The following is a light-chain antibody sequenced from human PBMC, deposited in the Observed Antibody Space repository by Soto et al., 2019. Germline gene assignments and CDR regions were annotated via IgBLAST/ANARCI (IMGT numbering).Light chain of an antibody. J-gene: IGKJ1*01. CDR1: QSVSYY. V-gene: IGKV3-20*01. CDR2: DAS. Sequence: EIVLTQSPGTLSLSPGERATLSCRASQSVSYYLAWYQQKPGQAPRLLIYDASSRATGVPDRFSGSGSGTDFTLTISRLEPEDFAVYYCQQYGSSSWTFGQGTKV. CDR3: QQYGSSSWT.